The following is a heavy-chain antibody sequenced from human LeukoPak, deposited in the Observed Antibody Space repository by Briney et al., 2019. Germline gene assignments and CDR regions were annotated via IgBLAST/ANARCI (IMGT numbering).Heavy chain of an antibody. J-gene: IGHJ4*02. CDR3: ARGSVGGGNYFDY. CDR2: ISSDSSYI. V-gene: IGHV3-21*01. Sequence: GSLRLSCAASGFTFSSHIMNWVRQAPGKGLEWVSSISSDSSYIYYADSVKGRFTISRDNAKNSLYLQMNSLRAEDTAVYYCARGSVGGGNYFDYWGQGTLVTVSS. D-gene: IGHD3-16*01. CDR1: GFTFSSHI.